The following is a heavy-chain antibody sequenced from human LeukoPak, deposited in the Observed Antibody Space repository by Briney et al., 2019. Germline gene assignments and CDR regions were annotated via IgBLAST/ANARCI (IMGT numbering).Heavy chain of an antibody. J-gene: IGHJ5*02. D-gene: IGHD1/OR15-1a*01. Sequence: GGCLRLSCAAAELTFSDYDMFWVRQVPGKGLMWVSHINGVGTQTTYADTVKGRFTISRDNAKNTMYLQMNGLRDEDTAIYYCARDPRNKGLDPWGQGTLVTVSS. CDR2: INGVGTQT. V-gene: IGHV3-74*01. CDR3: ARDPRNKGLDP. CDR1: ELTFSDYD.